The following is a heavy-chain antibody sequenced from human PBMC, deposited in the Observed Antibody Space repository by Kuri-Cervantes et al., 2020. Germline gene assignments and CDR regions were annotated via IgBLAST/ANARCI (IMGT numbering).Heavy chain of an antibody. V-gene: IGHV3-7*01. CDR3: AREALRSTHYYDSSGYYERDFDI. Sequence: GESLKISCAASGLTFSSYWMSWVRQAPGKGLEWVANIKQDGSEKYYVDSVKGRFTISRDNAKNSLYLQMNSLRAEDTAVYYCAREALRSTHYYDSSGYYERDFDIWGQGTMVTVSS. CDR2: IKQDGSEK. J-gene: IGHJ3*02. CDR1: GLTFSSYW. D-gene: IGHD3-22*01.